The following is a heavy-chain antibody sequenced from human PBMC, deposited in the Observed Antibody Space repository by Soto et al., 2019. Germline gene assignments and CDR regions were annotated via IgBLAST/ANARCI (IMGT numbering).Heavy chain of an antibody. CDR1: GFTFSSYA. D-gene: IGHD6-6*01. V-gene: IGHV3-23*01. CDR3: AKVPQGSSSDYYYYYMDV. CDR2: ISGSGGST. J-gene: IGHJ6*03. Sequence: GGSLRLSCAASGFTFSSYAMSWVRQAPGKGLEWVSAISGSGGSTYYADSVKGRFTISRDNSKNTLYLQMNSLRAEDTAVYYCAKVPQGSSSDYYYYYMDVWGKGTTVTVSS.